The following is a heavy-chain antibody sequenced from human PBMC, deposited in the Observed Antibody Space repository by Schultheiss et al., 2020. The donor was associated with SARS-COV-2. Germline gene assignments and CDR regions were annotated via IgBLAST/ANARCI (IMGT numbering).Heavy chain of an antibody. CDR2: IWYDGSNK. V-gene: IGHV3-33*01. Sequence: GGSLRLSCAASGFTFSSYGMHWVRQAPGKGLEWVAVIWYDGSNKYYADSVKGRFTISRDNSKNTLYLQMNSLRAEDTAVYYCARSTTVVTPGYYYYGMDVWGQGTTVTVSS. D-gene: IGHD4-23*01. CDR1: GFTFSSYG. J-gene: IGHJ6*02. CDR3: ARSTTVVTPGYYYYGMDV.